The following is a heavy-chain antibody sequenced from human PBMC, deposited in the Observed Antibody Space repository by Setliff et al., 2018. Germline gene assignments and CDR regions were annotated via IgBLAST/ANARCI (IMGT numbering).Heavy chain of an antibody. Sequence: TLSLTCTVSGGSVNSGYDNWNWLRQPAGKGLEWIGHINRRGSTNFSPSLKSRVTISLDTSKNQFSLNLTSVAAADTAVYYCARASSGWYSAYYYYMDVWGNGTTVTVSS. CDR1: GGSVNSGYDN. CDR3: ARASSGWYSAYYYYMDV. D-gene: IGHD6-19*01. J-gene: IGHJ6*03. CDR2: INRRGST. V-gene: IGHV4-61*09.